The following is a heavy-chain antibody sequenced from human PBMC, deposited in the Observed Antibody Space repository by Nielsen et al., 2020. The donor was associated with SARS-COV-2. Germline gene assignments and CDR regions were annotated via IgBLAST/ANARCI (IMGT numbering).Heavy chain of an antibody. CDR3: ARARATIFGLVMSYGMDV. D-gene: IGHD3/OR15-3a*01. CDR1: ADTFTSYD. Sequence: ASVKVSCKASADTFTSYDINWLRQATGQRLEWMGRMSPSSGKTDYAQKFQGTVTMTRDASISTVYMELTSDDTAVYYCARARATIFGLVMSYGMDVWGQGTTVAVSS. V-gene: IGHV1-8*01. CDR2: MSPSSGKT. J-gene: IGHJ6*02.